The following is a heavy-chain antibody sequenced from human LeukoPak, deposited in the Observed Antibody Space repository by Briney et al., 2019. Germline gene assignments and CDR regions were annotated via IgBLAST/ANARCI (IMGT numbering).Heavy chain of an antibody. D-gene: IGHD3-22*01. CDR1: GYSFTTYW. CDR2: IYPGDSDT. J-gene: IGHJ3*02. V-gene: IGHV5-51*01. CDR3: ARTYYYDSSGFSDDVFDI. Sequence: GESLKISCKGSGYSFTTYWIGWVRQMPGKGLEWMGIIYPGDSDTRYSPSFQGQVTISVDKSINTAYLQWSSLKASDTAIYYCARTYYYDSSGFSDDVFDIWGQGTMVTVSS.